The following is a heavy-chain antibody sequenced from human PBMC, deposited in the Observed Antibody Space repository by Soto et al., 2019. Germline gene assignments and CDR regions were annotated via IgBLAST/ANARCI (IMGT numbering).Heavy chain of an antibody. Sequence: EVQLLESGEGLIKPGGSRRLSCAASGFTFSSYAMSWVRQAPGKGLGWVSTISDSGSTYYADSVKGRFTISRDISKNTLYVQMSSLRAEDTAVYYYAKGGEGYCSGTSCLYHMDAWGKGTTVTVSS. D-gene: IGHD2-15*01. J-gene: IGHJ6*03. CDR1: GFTFSSYA. V-gene: IGHV3-23*01. CDR2: ISDSGST. CDR3: AKGGEGYCSGTSCLYHMDA.